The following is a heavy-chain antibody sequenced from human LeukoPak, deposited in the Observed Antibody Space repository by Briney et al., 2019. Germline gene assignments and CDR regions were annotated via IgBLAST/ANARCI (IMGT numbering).Heavy chain of an antibody. CDR1: GGSISSYY. Sequence: SETLSLTCAVSGGSISSYYWGWIRQPPGKGLEWIGYIYYSGSTNYNPSLKSRVTISVDTSKNQFSLKLSSVTAADTAVYYCARDRVLRGSSWYGFDYWGQGTLVTVSS. CDR3: ARDRVLRGSSWYGFDY. V-gene: IGHV4-59*01. CDR2: IYYSGST. J-gene: IGHJ4*02. D-gene: IGHD6-13*01.